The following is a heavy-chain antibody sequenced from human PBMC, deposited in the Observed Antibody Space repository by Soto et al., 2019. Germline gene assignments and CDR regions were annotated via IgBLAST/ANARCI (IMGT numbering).Heavy chain of an antibody. D-gene: IGHD6-6*01. V-gene: IGHV1-46*01. Sequence: QVQLVQSGAEVKKPGASVKVSCKASGYTFTSYYMHWVRQAPGQGLEWMGIINPSGGSTSYEQKFQGRVTMTRDTSTSTVYMELSSLRSEDTAVYYCAREIAARQDYYYYYGMDVWGQGTTVTVSS. J-gene: IGHJ6*02. CDR3: AREIAARQDYYYYYGMDV. CDR1: GYTFTSYY. CDR2: INPSGGST.